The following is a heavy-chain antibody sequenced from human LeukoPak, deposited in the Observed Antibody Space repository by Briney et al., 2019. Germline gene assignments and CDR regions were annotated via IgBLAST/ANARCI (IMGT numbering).Heavy chain of an antibody. Sequence: GGSLRLSCAGYGFTFNTYAMSWVRQAPGEGLEWVSTISGSGGRTYYADSVKGRFTVSRDNSKNTLYLEMNSLTVEDTAVYYCAKGEGGTYFNYCFDYWGQGALVTVSS. D-gene: IGHD1-26*01. CDR1: GFTFNTYA. CDR3: AKGEGGTYFNYCFDY. J-gene: IGHJ4*02. CDR2: ISGSGGRT. V-gene: IGHV3-23*01.